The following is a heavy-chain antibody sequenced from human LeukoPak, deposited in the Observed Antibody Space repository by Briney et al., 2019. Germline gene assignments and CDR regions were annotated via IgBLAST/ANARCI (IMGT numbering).Heavy chain of an antibody. Sequence: GASVKVSCKASGYTFTSYYMHWVRQAPGQGLEWMGIINPSGGSTSYAQKFQGRVTMTRDTSTSTVYMELSSLRSEDTAVYYCARDRVAGGSHYYYMDVWGKGTTVTVSS. CDR1: GYTFTSYY. CDR3: ARDRVAGGSHYYYMDV. D-gene: IGHD3-10*01. V-gene: IGHV1-46*01. J-gene: IGHJ6*03. CDR2: INPSGGST.